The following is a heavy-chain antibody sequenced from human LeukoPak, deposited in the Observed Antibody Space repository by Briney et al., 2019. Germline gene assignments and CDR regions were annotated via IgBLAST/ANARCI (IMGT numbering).Heavy chain of an antibody. CDR1: GFTFDDYG. D-gene: IGHD4-17*01. Sequence: GGSLRLSCAASGFTFDDYGMSWVRQAPGKGLEWVAVISYDGSNKYYADSVKGRFTISRDNSKNTLYLQMNSLRAEDTAVYYCAREEEYGDYIRRAFDIWGQGTMVTVSS. J-gene: IGHJ3*02. CDR3: AREEEYGDYIRRAFDI. CDR2: ISYDGSNK. V-gene: IGHV3-30*03.